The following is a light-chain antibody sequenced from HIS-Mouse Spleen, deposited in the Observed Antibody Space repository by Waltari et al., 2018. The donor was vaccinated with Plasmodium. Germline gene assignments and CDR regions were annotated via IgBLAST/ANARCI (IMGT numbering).Light chain of an antibody. CDR1: ALPKKY. Sequence: SYELTQPPSVSVSPGQTARITCSGDALPKKYAYWYQQKSGQAPVLAIYEDSKRPSGIPEGFSGSSSGTMATWTISGAQVEDEADYYCYSTDSSGNHRGFGGGTKLTVL. V-gene: IGLV3-10*01. CDR3: YSTDSSGNHRG. CDR2: EDS. J-gene: IGLJ3*02.